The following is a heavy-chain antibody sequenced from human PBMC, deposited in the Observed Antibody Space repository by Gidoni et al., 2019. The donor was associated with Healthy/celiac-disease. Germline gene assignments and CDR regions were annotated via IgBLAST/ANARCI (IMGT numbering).Heavy chain of an antibody. CDR1: AGSISSGSYY. V-gene: IGHV4-61*02. CDR3: ARLAAAPPYYFDY. CDR2: IYTSGST. J-gene: IGHJ4*02. Sequence: QVQLQESGPGLVKPSQTLSLTCTVSAGSISSGSYYWSWIRQPAGKGLEWIGRIYTSGSTNYNPSLKSRVTISVDTSKNQFSLKLSSVTAADTAVYYCARLAAAPPYYFDYWGQGTLVTVSS. D-gene: IGHD6-13*01.